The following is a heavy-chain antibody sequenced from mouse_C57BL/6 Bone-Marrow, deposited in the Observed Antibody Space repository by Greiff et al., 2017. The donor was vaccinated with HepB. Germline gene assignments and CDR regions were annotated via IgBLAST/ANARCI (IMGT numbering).Heavy chain of an antibody. V-gene: IGHV1-26*01. CDR1: GYTFTDYY. Sequence: EVQLQQSGPELVKPGASVKISCKASGYTFTDYYMNWVKQSHGKSLEWIGDINPNNGGTSYNQKFKGKATLTVDKSSSTAYRELRSLTSEDSAVYYCAREGIYYGNYDWFAYWGQGTLVTVSA. D-gene: IGHD2-1*01. CDR2: INPNNGGT. J-gene: IGHJ3*01. CDR3: AREGIYYGNYDWFAY.